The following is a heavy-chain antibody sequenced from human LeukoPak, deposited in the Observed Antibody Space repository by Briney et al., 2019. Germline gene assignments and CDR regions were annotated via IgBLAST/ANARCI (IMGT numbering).Heavy chain of an antibody. CDR3: ARAPHFDWLLYYFDY. CDR2: INPNSGGT. Sequence: GASVKVSCKASGYTFTGYYMHWVRQAPGQGLEWMGWINPNSGGTNYQGRVTMTRDTSISTAYMELSRLRSDDTAVYYCARAPHFDWLLYYFDYWGQGTLVTVSS. J-gene: IGHJ4*02. CDR1: GYTFTGYY. V-gene: IGHV1-2*02. D-gene: IGHD3-9*01.